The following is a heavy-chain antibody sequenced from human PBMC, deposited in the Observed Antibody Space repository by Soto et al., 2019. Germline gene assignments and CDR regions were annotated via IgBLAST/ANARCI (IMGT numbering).Heavy chain of an antibody. V-gene: IGHV2-5*01. D-gene: IGHD1-26*01. CDR2: IYWNDDK. Sequence: SGPTLVNPTQTLTLTCTFSGFSPTTTGVSVGWVRQPPGKALECLALIYWNDDKRYSPSLKTRLTITKDTSKNQVVLRMTNMDPVDTATYYCTHLDPFSYLYGLDVWGQGT. CDR1: GFSPTTTGVS. CDR3: THLDPFSYLYGLDV. J-gene: IGHJ6*02.